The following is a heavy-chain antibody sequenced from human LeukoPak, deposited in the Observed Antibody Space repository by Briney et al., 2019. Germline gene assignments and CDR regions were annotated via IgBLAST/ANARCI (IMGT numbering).Heavy chain of an antibody. V-gene: IGHV4-30-2*01. CDR1: GGSISSGGYY. D-gene: IGHD3-3*01. Sequence: SETLSLTCTVSGGSISSGGYYWSWIRQPPGKGLEWIGYIYHSGSTYYNPSLKSRVTISVDRSKNQFSLKLSSVTAADTAVYYCARARTITIFGVVIGSYMDVWGKGTTVTVSS. J-gene: IGHJ6*03. CDR3: ARARTITIFGVVIGSYMDV. CDR2: IYHSGST.